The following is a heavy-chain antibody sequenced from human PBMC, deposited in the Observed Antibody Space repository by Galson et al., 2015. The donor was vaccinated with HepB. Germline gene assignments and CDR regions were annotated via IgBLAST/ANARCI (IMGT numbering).Heavy chain of an antibody. CDR2: INHSGST. CDR3: ASRLFKVRGVIINFDY. Sequence: SETLSLTCAVYGGSFSGYYWSWIRQPPGKGLEWIGEINHSGSTNYNPSLKSRVTISVDTSKNQFSLKLSSVTAADTAVYYCASRLFKVRGVIINFDYWGQGTLVTVSS. CDR1: GGSFSGYY. D-gene: IGHD3-10*01. J-gene: IGHJ4*02. V-gene: IGHV4-34*01.